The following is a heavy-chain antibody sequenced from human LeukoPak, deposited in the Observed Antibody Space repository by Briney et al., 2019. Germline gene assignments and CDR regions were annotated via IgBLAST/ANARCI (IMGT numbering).Heavy chain of an antibody. CDR1: GGSVYSYY. J-gene: IGHJ5*02. CDR3: ARLSDVYSGTYLLDP. D-gene: IGHD1-26*01. Sequence: PSETLSLTCAVSGGSVYSYYWSWIRHPPGKGLEWIAYVNSSGSADYNASLRSRVTLSVDTSKNQETLRLTSVTAADTAVYYCARLSDVYSGTYLLDPWGQGTLVTVSS. V-gene: IGHV4-59*08. CDR2: VNSSGSA.